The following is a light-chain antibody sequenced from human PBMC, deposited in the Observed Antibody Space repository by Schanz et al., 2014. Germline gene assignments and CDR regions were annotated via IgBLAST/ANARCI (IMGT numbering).Light chain of an antibody. V-gene: IGKV3D-15*01. CDR3: QQYDTWPRT. CDR2: GAS. J-gene: IGKJ1*01. Sequence: EIVLTQSPGTLSVSPGERATLSCRASQSLSSNLAWYQQKPGQAPRLLIYGASSRATGIPARFSGGGSGTDFTLTISSLQSEDLAVYFCQQYDTWPRTFGQGTKVEI. CDR1: QSLSSN.